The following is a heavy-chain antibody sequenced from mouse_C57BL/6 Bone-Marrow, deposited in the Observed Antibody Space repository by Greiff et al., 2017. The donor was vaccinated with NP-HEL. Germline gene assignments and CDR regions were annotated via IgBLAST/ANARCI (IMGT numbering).Heavy chain of an antibody. J-gene: IGHJ3*01. V-gene: IGHV2-2*01. Sequence: QVQLKESGPGLVQPSQSLSITCTVSGFSLTSYGVHWVRQSPGKGLEWLGVIWSGGSTDYNAAFISRLSISKDNSKSQVFFKMNSLQADDTAIYYCARGDSSGYAFAYWGQGTLVTVSA. CDR3: ARGDSSGYAFAY. CDR1: GFSLTSYG. CDR2: IWSGGST. D-gene: IGHD3-2*02.